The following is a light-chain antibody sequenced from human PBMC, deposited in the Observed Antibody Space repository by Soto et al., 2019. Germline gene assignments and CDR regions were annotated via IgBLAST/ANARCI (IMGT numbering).Light chain of an antibody. J-gene: IGKJ4*01. CDR1: QGISTY. V-gene: IGKV1-9*01. CDR3: QQLNSYPLT. Sequence: IQLTQSPSSLSASVGDRVTITCRASQGISTYLAWYQQKPGKAPKLLIYAASNLESGVPSRFSGSGSGTEFTLTISSLQAEEVATYYCQQLNSYPLTFGGGTKVDIK. CDR2: AAS.